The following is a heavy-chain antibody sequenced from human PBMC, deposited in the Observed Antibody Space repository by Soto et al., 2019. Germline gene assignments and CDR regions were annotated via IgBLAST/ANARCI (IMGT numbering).Heavy chain of an antibody. J-gene: IGHJ3*02. Sequence: GGSLRLSCAASGFTVSSNYMSWVRQAPGKGLEWVSVIYSGGSTYYADSVKGRFTISRDNSKNTLYLQMNSLRAEDTAVYYCARVGIAAAASDAFDIWGQGTMVTVSS. CDR3: ARVGIAAAASDAFDI. D-gene: IGHD6-13*01. CDR2: IYSGGST. V-gene: IGHV3-66*01. CDR1: GFTVSSNY.